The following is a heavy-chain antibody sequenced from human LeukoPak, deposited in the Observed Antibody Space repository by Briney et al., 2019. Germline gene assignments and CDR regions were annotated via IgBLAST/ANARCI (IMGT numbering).Heavy chain of an antibody. J-gene: IGHJ4*02. D-gene: IGHD3-22*01. V-gene: IGHV4-59*01. Sequence: SEALSLTCNVSGGPISDYYWSGLRQPTGKGREWVGYIYFRGTTNYSPSFQSRVSISVDTSKNQFSLRLTSVTAAGTAVYYCARDRFYDNSGFRRLDFWGQGLLVTVSS. CDR1: GGPISDYY. CDR2: IYFRGTT. CDR3: ARDRFYDNSGFRRLDF.